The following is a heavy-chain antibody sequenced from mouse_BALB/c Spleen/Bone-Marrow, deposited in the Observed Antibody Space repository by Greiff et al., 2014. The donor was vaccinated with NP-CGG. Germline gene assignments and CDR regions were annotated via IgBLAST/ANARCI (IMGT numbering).Heavy chain of an antibody. CDR3: TSWDY. CDR1: GYTFTSYW. Sequence: GSELVRPGASVKLSCKASGYTFTSYWMHWVKQRHGQGLGWIGNIYPGSGSTNYDEKFKSKGTLTVDTSSSTAYMHLSSLTSEDSAVYYCTSWDYWGQGTTLTVSS. V-gene: IGHV1S22*01. J-gene: IGHJ2*01. CDR2: IYPGSGST.